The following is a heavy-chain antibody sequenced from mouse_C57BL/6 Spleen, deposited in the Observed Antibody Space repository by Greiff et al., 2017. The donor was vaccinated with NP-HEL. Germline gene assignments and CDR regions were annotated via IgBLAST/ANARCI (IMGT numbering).Heavy chain of an antibody. V-gene: IGHV3-6*01. CDR2: ISYDGSN. CDR1: GYSITSGYY. D-gene: IGHD2-3*01. J-gene: IGHJ2*01. CDR3: ARERGWLLLY. Sequence: EVQLQESGPGLVKPSQSLSLTCSVTGYSITSGYYWNWIRQFPGNKLEWMGYISYDGSNNYNPSLKNRISITRDTSKNQFFLKLNSVTTEDTATYYCARERGWLLLYWGQGTTLTVSS.